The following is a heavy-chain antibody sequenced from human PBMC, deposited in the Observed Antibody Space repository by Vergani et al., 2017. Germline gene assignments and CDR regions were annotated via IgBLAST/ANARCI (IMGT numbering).Heavy chain of an antibody. CDR3: ERVEVLGPSSMVRGVIRKGFDY. V-gene: IGHV1-18*01. J-gene: IGHJ4*02. CDR1: GYTFTSYG. CDR2: ISAYNGNT. Sequence: QVQLVQSGAEVKKPGASVKFSCKASGYTFTSYGISWVRQAPGQGLEWMGWISAYNGNTNYAQKLQGRVTMTTDTSTSTAYMELRSLRSDDTAVYYCERVEVLGPSSMVRGVIRKGFDYWGRGTLVTVSS. D-gene: IGHD3-10*01.